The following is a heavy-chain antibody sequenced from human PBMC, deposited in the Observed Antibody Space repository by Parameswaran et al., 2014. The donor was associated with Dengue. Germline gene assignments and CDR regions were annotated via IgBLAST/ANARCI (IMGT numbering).Heavy chain of an antibody. Sequence: GSLRLSCAVYGGSFSGYYWSWIRQPPGKGLEWIGEINHSGSTNYNPSLKSRVTISVDTSKNQFSLKLSSVTAADTAVYYCARRTYYYDSSGPYFDYWGQGTLVTVSS. J-gene: IGHJ4*02. CDR1: GGSFSGYY. D-gene: IGHD3-22*01. V-gene: IGHV4-34*01. CDR2: INHSGST. CDR3: ARRTYYYDSSGPYFDY.